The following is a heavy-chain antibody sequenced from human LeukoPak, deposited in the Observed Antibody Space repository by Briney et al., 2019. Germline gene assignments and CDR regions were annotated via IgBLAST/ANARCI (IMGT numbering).Heavy chain of an antibody. Sequence: GRSLRLSCAASGFTFSTYGIRWVRQAPGKGLEWVAVIWYDGSNKYYADSVKGRFTISRDNSKNTLYLQMNSLRAEDTAVYYCARAKDNSGRDGFDIWGQGTMVTVSS. J-gene: IGHJ3*02. CDR2: IWYDGSNK. CDR1: GFTFSTYG. V-gene: IGHV3-33*01. CDR3: ARAKDNSGRDGFDI. D-gene: IGHD6-19*01.